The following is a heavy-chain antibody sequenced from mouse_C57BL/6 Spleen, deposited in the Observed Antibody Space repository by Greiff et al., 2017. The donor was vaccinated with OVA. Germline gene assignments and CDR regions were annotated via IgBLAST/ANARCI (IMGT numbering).Heavy chain of an antibody. CDR3: ARAGSYYGSSSYFDY. CDR1: GYTFTSYW. D-gene: IGHD1-1*01. V-gene: IGHV1-52*01. J-gene: IGHJ2*01. CDR2: IDPSDSET. Sequence: QVQLQQPGAELVRPGSSVKLSCKASGYTFTSYWMHWVKQRPIQGLEWIGNIDPSDSETHYNQKFKDKATLTVDKSSSTAYMQLSSLTSEDSAVYYCARAGSYYGSSSYFDYWGQGTTLTVSS.